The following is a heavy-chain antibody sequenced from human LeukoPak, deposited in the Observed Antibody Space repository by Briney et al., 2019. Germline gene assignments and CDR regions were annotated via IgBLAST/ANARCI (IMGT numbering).Heavy chain of an antibody. Sequence: GGSLRLSCAASGFILSNYAMSWVRQAPGKGLEWVSTIIGSGDTTYYADSVKGRFTISRDNSKSTLFLQMNSLRVEDTAVYYCAKLRATTIAAANYWGQGTLVTVSS. CDR2: IIGSGDTT. V-gene: IGHV3-23*01. CDR1: GFILSNYA. D-gene: IGHD6-25*01. CDR3: AKLRATTIAAANY. J-gene: IGHJ4*02.